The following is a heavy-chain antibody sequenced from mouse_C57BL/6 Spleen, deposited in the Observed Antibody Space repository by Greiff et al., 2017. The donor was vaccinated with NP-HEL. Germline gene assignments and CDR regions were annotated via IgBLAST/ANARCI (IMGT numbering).Heavy chain of an antibody. V-gene: IGHV5-6*02. Sequence: DVKLVESGGDLVKPGGSLKLSCAASGFTFSSYGMSWVRQTPDKRLEWVATISSGGSYTYYPDSVKGRFTISRDNAKNTLYLQRSSLKSEDTAMYYCARHYYGSSAYYYAMDYWGQGTSVTVSS. D-gene: IGHD1-1*01. J-gene: IGHJ4*01. CDR1: GFTFSSYG. CDR2: ISSGGSYT. CDR3: ARHYYGSSAYYYAMDY.